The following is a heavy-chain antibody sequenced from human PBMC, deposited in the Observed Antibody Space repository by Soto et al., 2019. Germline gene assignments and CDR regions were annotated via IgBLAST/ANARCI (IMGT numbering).Heavy chain of an antibody. V-gene: IGHV3-30*03. Sequence: GGSLRLSCAASGFTFSSYGMHWVRQAPGKGLEWVAVISYDGSNKYYADSVKGRFTISRDNSKNTLYLQMNSLRAEDTAVYYCATKHHDINAFDIWGQGTMVTVSS. CDR3: ATKHHDINAFDI. CDR2: ISYDGSNK. CDR1: GFTFSSYG. J-gene: IGHJ3*02. D-gene: IGHD3-9*01.